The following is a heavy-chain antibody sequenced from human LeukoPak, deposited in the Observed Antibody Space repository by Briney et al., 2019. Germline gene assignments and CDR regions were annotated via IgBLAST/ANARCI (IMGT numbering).Heavy chain of an antibody. CDR1: GFILGNYG. CDR3: ARDGDGSGKYGQLY. V-gene: IGHV3-33*01. J-gene: IGHJ4*02. CDR2: FWSDGRQH. Sequence: GGSLRLSCAAPGFILGNYGFPWVRQAPGKGLGRVPLFWSDGRQHYYVDSVKGRFSVSRDTSKKTVYIQMNSLRAEDTAVYYCARDGDGSGKYGQLYWGQGTLVTVSS. D-gene: IGHD3-10*01.